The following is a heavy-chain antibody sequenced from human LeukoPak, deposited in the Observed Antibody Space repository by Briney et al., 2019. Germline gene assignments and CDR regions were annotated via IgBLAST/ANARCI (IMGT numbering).Heavy chain of an antibody. Sequence: PGGSLRLSCAASGFTFDDYAMHWVRQAPGKGLEWVSGISWNSGSIGYADSVKGRFTISRDNAKNSLYLQMNSLRAEDTALYYCAKDWAPYGDYVYFDYWGQGTLVTVSS. J-gene: IGHJ4*02. D-gene: IGHD4-17*01. CDR2: ISWNSGSI. V-gene: IGHV3-9*01. CDR1: GFTFDDYA. CDR3: AKDWAPYGDYVYFDY.